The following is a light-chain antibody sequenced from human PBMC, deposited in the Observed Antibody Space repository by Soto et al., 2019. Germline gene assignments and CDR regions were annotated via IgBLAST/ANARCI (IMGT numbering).Light chain of an antibody. CDR3: LLSYSGAGV. V-gene: IGLV7-46*01. Sequence: QAVVTQEHSLTVSPGGTVTLTCGSSTGAVTSGHYPYWFQQKPGQAPRTLISDTSNKHSWTPARFSGSLLGGKAALTLSGAQPEDEAEYYCLLSYSGAGVFGTGTKLTVL. J-gene: IGLJ1*01. CDR2: DTS. CDR1: TGAVTSGHY.